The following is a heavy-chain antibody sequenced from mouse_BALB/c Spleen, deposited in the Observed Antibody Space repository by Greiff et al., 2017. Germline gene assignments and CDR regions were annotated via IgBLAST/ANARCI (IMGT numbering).Heavy chain of an antibody. CDR1: GFTFSDYG. Sequence: EVQLKESGGGLVQPGGSRKLSCAASGFTFSDYGMAWVRQAPGKGPEWVAFISNLAYSIYYADTVTGRFTISRENAKNTLYLEMSSLRSEDTAMYYCARDRGGSYWYFDVWGAGTTVTVSS. CDR3: ARDRGGSYWYFDV. CDR2: ISNLAYSI. V-gene: IGHV5-15*02. D-gene: IGHD1-1*02. J-gene: IGHJ1*01.